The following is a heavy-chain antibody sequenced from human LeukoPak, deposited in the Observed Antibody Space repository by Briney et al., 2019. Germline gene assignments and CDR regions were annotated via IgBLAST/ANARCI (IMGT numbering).Heavy chain of an antibody. CDR2: MNPNSGNT. CDR3: ARGGKKLRYFDWLGTDYYYYMDV. CDR1: GYTFTSYD. J-gene: IGHJ6*03. D-gene: IGHD3-9*01. Sequence: GASVKVSCKASGYTFTSYDINWVRQATGQGLEWMGWMNPNSGNTGYAQKFQGRVTMTRNTSISTAYMELSSLRSEDTAVYYCARGGKKLRYFDWLGTDYYYYMDVWGKGTTVTISS. V-gene: IGHV1-8*01.